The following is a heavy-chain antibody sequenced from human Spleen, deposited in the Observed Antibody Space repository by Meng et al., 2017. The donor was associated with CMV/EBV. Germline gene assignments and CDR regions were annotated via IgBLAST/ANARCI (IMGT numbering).Heavy chain of an antibody. CDR2: INHSGST. CDR1: GGSFSGYY. Sequence: SERLSLTCAVYGGSFSGYYWSWIRQPPGKGLEWIGEINHSGSTNYNPSLKSRVTISVDTSKNQFSLKLSAVTAADTALYYRAGERRYSHDYWGQGTRVTVSS. V-gene: IGHV4-34*01. J-gene: IGHJ4*02. CDR3: AGERRYSHDY. D-gene: IGHD4-11*01.